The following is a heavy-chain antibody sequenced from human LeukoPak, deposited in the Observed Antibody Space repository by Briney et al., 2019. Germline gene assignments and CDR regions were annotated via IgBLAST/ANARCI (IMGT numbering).Heavy chain of an antibody. D-gene: IGHD3-22*01. V-gene: IGHV3-49*04. Sequence: PGGSLRLSCTASGFTFGDYAMSWVRQAPGKGPEWVGFIRSKAYGGTTEYAASVKGRFTISRDDSKSIAYLQMNSLKTEDTAVYYCTRESRLSYYDSSGYSQEFDYWGQGTLVTVSS. J-gene: IGHJ4*02. CDR2: IRSKAYGGTT. CDR1: GFTFGDYA. CDR3: TRESRLSYYDSSGYSQEFDY.